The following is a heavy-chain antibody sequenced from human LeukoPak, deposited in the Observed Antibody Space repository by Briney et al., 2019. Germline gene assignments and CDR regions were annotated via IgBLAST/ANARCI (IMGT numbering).Heavy chain of an antibody. Sequence: GGSLRLSCAASGFTFSSYGMHWVRQAPGKGLEWVAVIWYDGSNKYYADSVKGRFTISRENSKNTLYLQMNSLRAEDTAVYYCAKGGSSFDYWGQGTLVTVSS. CDR3: AKGGSSFDY. CDR2: IWYDGSNK. D-gene: IGHD6-13*01. V-gene: IGHV3-33*06. CDR1: GFTFSSYG. J-gene: IGHJ4*02.